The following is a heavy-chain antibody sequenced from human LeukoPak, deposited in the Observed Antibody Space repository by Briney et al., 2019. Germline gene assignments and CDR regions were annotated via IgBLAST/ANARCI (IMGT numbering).Heavy chain of an antibody. CDR2: IRYDGSNK. CDR1: GFTFSSYD. Sequence: GGSLRLSCAASGFTFSSYDMHWVRQRPGEGLEWVAFIRYDGSNKYYADSVKGQFTISRDNSKNTLYLQMNRLRAEDTAVYNCAKDSSGYYYDDYYFDYWGQGTLVTVSS. J-gene: IGHJ4*02. CDR3: AKDSSGYYYDDYYFDY. V-gene: IGHV3-30*02. D-gene: IGHD3-22*01.